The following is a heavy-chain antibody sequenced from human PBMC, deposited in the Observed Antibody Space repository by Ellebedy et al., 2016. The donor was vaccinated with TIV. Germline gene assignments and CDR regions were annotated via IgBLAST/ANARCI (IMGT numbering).Heavy chain of an antibody. CDR3: AKDTHYDI. CDR1: GFTFSSDA. J-gene: IGHJ4*02. V-gene: IGHV3-30-3*01. Sequence: GESLKISCAASGFTFSSDAMHWVRQAPGKGLEWVAVISYDGSNKYYTDSVRGRFTTSRDNSKNTLYLQMNSLRAEDTAVYYCAKDTHYDIWGQGTLVTVSS. CDR2: ISYDGSNK. D-gene: IGHD3-9*01.